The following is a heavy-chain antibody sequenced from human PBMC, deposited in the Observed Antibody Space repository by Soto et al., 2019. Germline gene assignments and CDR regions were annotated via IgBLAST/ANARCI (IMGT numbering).Heavy chain of an antibody. CDR3: ARDSGYSSSWSDY. V-gene: IGHV3-33*01. J-gene: IGHJ4*02. D-gene: IGHD6-13*01. CDR1: GFTFSSYG. CDR2: IWYDGSNK. Sequence: QVQLVESGGGVVQPGRSLRLSCAASGFTFSSYGMHWVRQAPGKGLEWVAVIWYDGSNKYYADSVKGGFTISRDHSKNTMYLQMNSLRAKNTAVYYCARDSGYSSSWSDYWRQGTLVTVS.